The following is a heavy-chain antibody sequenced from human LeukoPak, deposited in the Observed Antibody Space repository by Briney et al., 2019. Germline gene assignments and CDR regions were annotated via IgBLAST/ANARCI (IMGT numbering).Heavy chain of an antibody. Sequence: SETLSLTCTVSGGSISSSSYYWGWIRQPPGQGLEWIGSIYYSGSTYYNPSLKSRVTISVDTSKNQFSLKLSSVTAADTAVYYCARQRYDFWSGSQYYYYYYMDVWGKGTTVTVSS. D-gene: IGHD3-3*01. CDR2: IYYSGST. V-gene: IGHV4-39*01. J-gene: IGHJ6*03. CDR1: GGSISSSSYY. CDR3: ARQRYDFWSGSQYYYYYYMDV.